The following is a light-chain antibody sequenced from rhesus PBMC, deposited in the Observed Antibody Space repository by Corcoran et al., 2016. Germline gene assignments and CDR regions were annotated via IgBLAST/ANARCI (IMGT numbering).Light chain of an antibody. CDR2: YAT. CDR3: QKPHISPPT. V-gene: IGKV1S14*01. J-gene: IGKJ1*01. CDR1: QGIRNY. Sequence: DIQMTQSPSSLSASVGDTVTTTGGASQGIRNYLAWYQKKPGKAHKPLFFYATYLESGVPSRFSVRGSGTVFTLPLSSLPPESCPFYYCQKPHISPPTFVQGAKVEIK.